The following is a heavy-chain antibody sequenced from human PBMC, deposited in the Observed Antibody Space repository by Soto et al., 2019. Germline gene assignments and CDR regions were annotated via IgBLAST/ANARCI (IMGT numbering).Heavy chain of an antibody. J-gene: IGHJ4*02. V-gene: IGHV4-31*03. CDR1: GGSISSGGYY. D-gene: IGHD6-19*01. CDR3: ASQATGWYPDY. Sequence: QVELQESGPGLVKPSQTLSLTCTVSGGSISSGGYYWSWVRQHPGKGLEWIGYIYDSGSTYYNPSLKSRVTISIDTSKNQFYLKLTSVTAADTAVYYCASQATGWYPDYWGQGTLVTVSS. CDR2: IYDSGST.